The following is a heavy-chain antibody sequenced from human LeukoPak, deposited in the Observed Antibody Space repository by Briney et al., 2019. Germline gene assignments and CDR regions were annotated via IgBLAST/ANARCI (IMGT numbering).Heavy chain of an antibody. CDR2: ISAYNGNT. CDR3: ARAVLGGPTVYYNYYHMDV. V-gene: IGHV1-18*01. J-gene: IGHJ6*03. Sequence: VASVKVSCKASGYTFTSYGISWVRQAPGQGLEWMGWISAYNGNTNYAQKLQGRVTMTTDTSTSTAYMELRSLRSDDTAVYYCARAVLGGPTVYYNYYHMDVWGKGTTVTVSS. CDR1: GYTFTSYG. D-gene: IGHD1-26*01.